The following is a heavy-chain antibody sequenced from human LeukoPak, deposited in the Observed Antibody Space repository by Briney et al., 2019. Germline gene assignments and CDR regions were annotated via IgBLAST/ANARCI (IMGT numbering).Heavy chain of an antibody. CDR3: AKDIAQGYTFGSIEQDY. Sequence: RTGGSLRLSCAASGVAFSNYAMSWVRQAPGKGLEWVAAISERGDGTYYAASMKGRFTISRDNAKNMVYLQINSLRAEDTAIYYCAKDIAQGYTFGSIEQDYWGQGTLVTVSS. V-gene: IGHV3-23*01. J-gene: IGHJ4*02. D-gene: IGHD5-18*01. CDR2: ISERGDGT. CDR1: GVAFSNYA.